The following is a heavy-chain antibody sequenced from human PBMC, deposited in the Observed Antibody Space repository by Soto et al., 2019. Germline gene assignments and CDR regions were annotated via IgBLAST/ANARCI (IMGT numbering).Heavy chain of an antibody. CDR2: INAGNGNT. CDR3: ARGTEYSYGMDV. CDR1: GYTFTSYA. D-gene: IGHD6-6*01. V-gene: IGHV1-3*01. J-gene: IGHJ6*02. Sequence: GASVKVSCKASGYTFTSYAMHWVRQAPGQRLEWMGWINAGNGNTKYSQKFQGRVTITRDTSASTAYMELSSLRSEDTAVYYCARGTEYSYGMDVWGQGTTVTVS.